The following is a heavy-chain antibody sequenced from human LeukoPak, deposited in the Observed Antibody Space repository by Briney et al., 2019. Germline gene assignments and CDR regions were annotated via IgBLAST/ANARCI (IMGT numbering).Heavy chain of an antibody. D-gene: IGHD3-10*01. CDR3: ATVELMVRGAPTSHYGMDV. CDR1: GYTLTELS. V-gene: IGHV1-24*01. J-gene: IGHJ6*02. CDR2: FDPEDGET. Sequence: RASVKVSCKVSGYTLTELSMHWVRQAPGKGLEWMGGFDPEDGETIYAQKFQGRVTVTEDTSTDTAYMELSSLRSEDTAVYYCATVELMVRGAPTSHYGMDVWGQGTTVTVSS.